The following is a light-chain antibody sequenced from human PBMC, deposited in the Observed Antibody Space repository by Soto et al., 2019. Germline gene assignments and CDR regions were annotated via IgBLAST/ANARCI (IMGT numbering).Light chain of an antibody. CDR2: EVS. CDR3: SSYGGNNNLV. J-gene: IGLJ2*01. V-gene: IGLV2-8*01. CDR1: SSDVGGYNY. Sequence: QSALTQPPSASGSPGQSVTISCTGTSSDVGGYNYVSWYQQHPGKAPKLMIYEVSKWPSGVPDRFSGSKSGSTASLTVSGLQAEDEADYYCSSYGGNNNLVFGGGTKLTVL.